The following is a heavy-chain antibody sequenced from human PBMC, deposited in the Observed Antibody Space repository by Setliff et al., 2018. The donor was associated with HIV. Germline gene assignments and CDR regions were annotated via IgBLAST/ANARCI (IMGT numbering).Heavy chain of an antibody. CDR2: IYTSGST. D-gene: IGHD2-8*02. Sequence: PSETLSLTCTVSGGSISSYYWSWIRQPPGKGLEWIGYIYTSGSTNYDPSLKSRVTISVDTSKNQFSLKLSSVTAADTAVYYCAKSLLVAGNDYWGQGTLVTVSS. J-gene: IGHJ4*02. CDR1: GGSISSYY. CDR3: AKSLLVAGNDY. V-gene: IGHV4-4*09.